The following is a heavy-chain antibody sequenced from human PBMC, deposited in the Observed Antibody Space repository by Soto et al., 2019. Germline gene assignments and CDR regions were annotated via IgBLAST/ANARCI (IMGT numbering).Heavy chain of an antibody. D-gene: IGHD3-9*01. V-gene: IGHV3-23*01. J-gene: IGHJ4*02. CDR1: GFTSSNYA. Sequence: PGGSLRLSCAASGFTSSNYAMSWVRQAPGKGLEWVSGISGSGDTTYYADSVKGRVTIFRAISKNTLYLQMNSLRAEATAVYYCAKDPNYEISFWGQGTLVTVSS. CDR3: AKDPNYEISF. CDR2: ISGSGDTT.